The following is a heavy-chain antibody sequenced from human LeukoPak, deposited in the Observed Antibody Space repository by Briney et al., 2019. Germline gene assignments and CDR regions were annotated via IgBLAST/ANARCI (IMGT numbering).Heavy chain of an antibody. CDR3: ARETFDYADSYYYYGMDV. CDR2: ISSSGSTI. D-gene: IGHD4-17*01. Sequence: GGSLRLSCAASGFTFSDYYMSWIRQAPGKGLEWVSYISSSGSTIYYADSVKGRFTISRDNAKNSLYLQMNSLRAEDTAVYYCARETFDYADSYYYYGMDVWGQGTTVTVSS. V-gene: IGHV3-11*01. J-gene: IGHJ6*02. CDR1: GFTFSDYY.